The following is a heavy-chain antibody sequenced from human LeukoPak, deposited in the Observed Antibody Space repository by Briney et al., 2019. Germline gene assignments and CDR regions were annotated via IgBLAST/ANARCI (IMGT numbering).Heavy chain of an antibody. CDR1: GGSISSGGYS. CDR3: ARARRPPNCRGGSCYPHWFDP. CDR2: IYHSGST. D-gene: IGHD2-15*01. V-gene: IGHV4-30-2*01. Sequence: SETLSLTCAVSGGSISSGGYSWSWIRQPPGKGLEWIGYIYHSGSTYYNPSLKSRVTISVDRSKNQFSLKLSSVTAADTAGDYFARARRPPNCRGGSCYPHWFDPWGQGTLVTVSS. J-gene: IGHJ5*02.